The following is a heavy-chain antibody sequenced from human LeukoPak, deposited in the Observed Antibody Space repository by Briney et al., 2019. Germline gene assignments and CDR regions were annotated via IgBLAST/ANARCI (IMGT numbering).Heavy chain of an antibody. D-gene: IGHD5-18*01. CDR3: ARSVDTAMDYFEY. V-gene: IGHV5-51*01. CDR2: IYPGDSDT. Sequence: GESLKISCKGSGNSFTSYWIGWVRQMPGKGLEWMGIIYPGDSDTRYSPSFQGQVTISADKSISTAYLQWSSLKASDTAMYYCARSVDTAMDYFEYWGQGTLVTVSS. CDR1: GNSFTSYW. J-gene: IGHJ4*02.